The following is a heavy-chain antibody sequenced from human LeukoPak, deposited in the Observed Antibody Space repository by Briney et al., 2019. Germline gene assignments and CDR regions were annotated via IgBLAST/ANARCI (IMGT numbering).Heavy chain of an antibody. Sequence: GGSLRLSCAPSGFHFTNYAMSWVRQAPGKGLERVSALSGSGSSTYYADSVKGRFTISRDTSNNTLYLQVSSLRVEDTALYYCAKAPLRFLDHYYYIDVWGKGTTVTV. V-gene: IGHV3-23*01. CDR3: AKAPLRFLDHYYYIDV. CDR1: GFHFTNYA. CDR2: LSGSGSST. D-gene: IGHD4-17*01. J-gene: IGHJ6*03.